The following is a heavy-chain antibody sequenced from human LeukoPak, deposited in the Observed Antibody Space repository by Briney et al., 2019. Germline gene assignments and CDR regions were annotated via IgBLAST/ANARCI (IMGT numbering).Heavy chain of an antibody. D-gene: IGHD5-18*01. Sequence: GGSLRLSCAASGFTFSSYWMHWVRQAPGKGLVWVSRINSDGSSTSYADSVKGRFTISRDNAKNTLYLQMNSLRAEDTAVYYCARKSRIYCYGPNWSDPWGQGTLVTVSS. CDR3: ARKSRIYCYGPNWSDP. CDR1: GFTFSSYW. V-gene: IGHV3-74*01. CDR2: INSDGSST. J-gene: IGHJ5*02.